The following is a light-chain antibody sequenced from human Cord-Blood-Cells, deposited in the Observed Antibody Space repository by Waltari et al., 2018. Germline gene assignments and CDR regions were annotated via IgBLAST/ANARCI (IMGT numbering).Light chain of an antibody. CDR1: SSDVGGYYY. CDR3: SSYTSSSTLGV. Sequence: QSALTQPASVSGSPGPSITISCPGTSSDVGGYYYVFWYQQHPGKAPKLMIYDVSKRPSGVSNRFSGSKSGNTASLTISGLKAEDEADYYCSSYTSSSTLGVFGTGTKVTVL. V-gene: IGLV2-14*01. J-gene: IGLJ1*01. CDR2: DVS.